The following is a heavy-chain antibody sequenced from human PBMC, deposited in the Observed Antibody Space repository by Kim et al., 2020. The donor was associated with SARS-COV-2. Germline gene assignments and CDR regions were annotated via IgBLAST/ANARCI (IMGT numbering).Heavy chain of an antibody. CDR3: ARQIYRDALKIFGVITGDDAFEI. D-gene: IGHD3-3*01. J-gene: IGHJ3*02. CDR2: IYYSGST. V-gene: IGHV4-39*01. Sequence: SETLSLTCTVSGASISSSSYYWGWIRQPPGKGLEWIGSIYYSGSTYYNPSLKSRVTISVDTSKNQFSLKLSSVTAADTAVYYCARQIYRDALKIFGVITGDDAFEIWGPGTMFSVSS. CDR1: GASISSSSYY.